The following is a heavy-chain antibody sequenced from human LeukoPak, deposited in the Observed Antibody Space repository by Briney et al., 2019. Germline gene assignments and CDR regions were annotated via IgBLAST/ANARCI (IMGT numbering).Heavy chain of an antibody. CDR2: VYYSGGT. V-gene: IGHV4-39*01. CDR1: GGSFSGYY. J-gene: IGHJ4*02. CDR3: ARQRYDDRPFDY. Sequence: PSETLSLTCAVYGGSFSGYYWVWIRQPPGKGLEWIGTVYYSGGTYYNPSLGSRLTISVDTSKNQFSLKLSSVTAADTAVYYCARQRYDDRPFDYWGQGALVTVSS. D-gene: IGHD1-1*01.